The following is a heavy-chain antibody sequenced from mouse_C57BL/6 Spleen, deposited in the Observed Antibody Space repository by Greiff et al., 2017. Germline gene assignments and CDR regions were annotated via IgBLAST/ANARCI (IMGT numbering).Heavy chain of an antibody. V-gene: IGHV1-66*01. CDR3: ARSPASDDYDLYYAMDY. J-gene: IGHJ4*01. D-gene: IGHD2-4*01. CDR2: IYPGSGNT. CDR1: GYSFTSYY. Sequence: VKLQESGPELVKPGASVKISCKASGYSFTSYYIHWVKQRPGQGLEWIGWIYPGSGNTKYNEKFKGKATLTADTTSSTAYMQLSSLTSEDSAVYYCARSPASDDYDLYYAMDYWGQGTSVTVSS.